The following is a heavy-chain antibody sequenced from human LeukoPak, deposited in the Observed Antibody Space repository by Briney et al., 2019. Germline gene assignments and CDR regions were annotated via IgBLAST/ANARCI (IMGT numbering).Heavy chain of an antibody. CDR1: GGSISSSNL. V-gene: IGHV4-4*02. D-gene: IGHD3-22*01. Sequence: KPSGTLSLTCAVSGGSISSSNLRSLVRQPPRKGLEGVGVFYHSGSTNYNPSLKGRVTISVDKSKNQFSLKLSSLTAADTAVYYCARDTQKRSGYLYYWGQGTLVTVS. CDR2: FYHSGST. CDR3: ARDTQKRSGYLYY. J-gene: IGHJ4*02.